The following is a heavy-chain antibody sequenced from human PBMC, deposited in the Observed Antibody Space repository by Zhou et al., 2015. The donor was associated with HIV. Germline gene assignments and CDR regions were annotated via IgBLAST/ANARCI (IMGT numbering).Heavy chain of an antibody. D-gene: IGHD3-10*01. CDR2: ITPTFGGA. CDR3: ARGKLLWFGGSGHYVMDV. J-gene: IGHJ6*01. Sequence: QVQLIQSGAEMKKPGSSVKVSCKASGGTFSSYAISWVRQAPGQGLEWMGGITPTFGGADYAQKLHGRVTITADESTRTAYMELSSLRSDDTAVYYCARGKLLWFGGSGHYVMDVWGQGTTVTVSS. CDR1: GGTFSSYA. V-gene: IGHV1-69*01.